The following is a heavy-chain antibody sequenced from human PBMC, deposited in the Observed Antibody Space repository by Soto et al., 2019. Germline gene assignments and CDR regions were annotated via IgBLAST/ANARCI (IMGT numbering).Heavy chain of an antibody. CDR2: IRSKAYGGTT. D-gene: IGHD5-18*01. CDR3: TGRVDTAMAPAY. J-gene: IGHJ4*02. CDR1: GFTFGDYA. V-gene: IGHV3-49*04. Sequence: EVQLVESGGGLVQPGRSLRLSCTASGFTFGDYAMSWVRLAPGKGLEWVGFIRSKAYGGTTEYAASVKGRFTISRDDSKSIAYLQMNSLKTEDTAVYYCTGRVDTAMAPAYWGKGTLVTVSS.